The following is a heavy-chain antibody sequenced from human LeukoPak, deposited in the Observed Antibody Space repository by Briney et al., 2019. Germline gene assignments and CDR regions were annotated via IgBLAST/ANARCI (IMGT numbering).Heavy chain of an antibody. D-gene: IGHD5-18*01. J-gene: IGHJ4*02. Sequence: PSETLSLTCTVSGGSISSGGYYWSWIRQPPGKGLEWIGEINHSGSTNYNPSLKSRVTISVDTSKNQFSLKLSSVTAADTAVYYCARSGYSYGRGTFDYWGQGTLVTVSS. CDR2: INHSGST. CDR1: GGSISSGGYY. V-gene: IGHV4-39*07. CDR3: ARSGYSYGRGTFDY.